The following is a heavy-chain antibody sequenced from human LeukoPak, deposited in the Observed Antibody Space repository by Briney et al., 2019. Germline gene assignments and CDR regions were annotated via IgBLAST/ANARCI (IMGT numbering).Heavy chain of an antibody. CDR2: IIPIFGTA. CDR1: GGTFISYA. CDR3: AREGGVVITMD. Sequence: ASVKVSCKASGGTFISYAISWVRQAPGQGLEWMGRIIPIFGTANYAQNFQGRVTITTDESTSTAYMELSSLISENTAVYYCAREGGVVITMDWGQGTLVTVSS. D-gene: IGHD3-22*01. J-gene: IGHJ4*02. V-gene: IGHV1-69*05.